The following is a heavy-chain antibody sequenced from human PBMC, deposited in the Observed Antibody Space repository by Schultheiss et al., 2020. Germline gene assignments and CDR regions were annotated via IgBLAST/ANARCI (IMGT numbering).Heavy chain of an antibody. Sequence: GGSLRLSCAASGFTFSSYEMNWVRQAPGKGLEWVANIKQDGSEKYYADSVKGRFTISRDNSKNTLYLQMNSLRAEDTAVYYCAKGWRGVRFGELLCYYWGQGTLVTVSS. J-gene: IGHJ4*02. D-gene: IGHD3-10*01. CDR3: AKGWRGVRFGELLCYY. V-gene: IGHV3-7*03. CDR1: GFTFSSYE. CDR2: IKQDGSEK.